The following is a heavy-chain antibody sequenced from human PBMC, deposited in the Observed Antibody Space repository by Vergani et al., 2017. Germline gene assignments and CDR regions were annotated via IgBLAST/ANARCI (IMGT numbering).Heavy chain of an antibody. V-gene: IGHV5-51*01. CDR3: ARLYGRDSSGSKYFDY. CDR1: GYSFTNYW. CDR2: IHPADSDT. D-gene: IGHD3-22*01. Sequence: EVQLVQSGAEVKTPGESLKISCQISGYSFTNYWIGWVRQMPGKGLECMGIIHPADSDTRYSPSFQGQVTISVDKSISTAYLQRSSLRASDSAMYYCARLYGRDSSGSKYFDYWGQGTLVTVSS. J-gene: IGHJ4*02.